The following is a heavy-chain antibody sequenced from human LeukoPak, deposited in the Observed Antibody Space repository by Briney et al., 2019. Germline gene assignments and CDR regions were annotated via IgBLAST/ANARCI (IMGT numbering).Heavy chain of an antibody. CDR2: MYHSGST. CDR1: GFSISSGYY. Sequence: SETLSLTCSVSGFSISSGYYWGWIRQSPGKGLEWVGSMYHSGSTYYKPSLKSRVTISVDTSKNQFSLKLYSVTAADTAVYYCARATNYDILTDYYPDAFDIWGQGTMVTVSS. J-gene: IGHJ3*02. CDR3: ARATNYDILTDYYPDAFDI. V-gene: IGHV4-38-2*02. D-gene: IGHD3-9*01.